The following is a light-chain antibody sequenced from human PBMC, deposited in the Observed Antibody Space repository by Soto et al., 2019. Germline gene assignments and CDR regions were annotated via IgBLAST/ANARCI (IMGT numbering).Light chain of an antibody. CDR2: DVS. CDR1: SGDVSGYNY. J-gene: IGLJ2*01. Sequence: QSALTQPASVSGSPGQSITISCTGTSGDVSGYNYVSWYQQHPGKAAKLMIYDVSNRPSGVSNRFSGSKSGNTASLTISGLQAEDEADYYCSSYTSSSTLHVVFGGGTKLTVL. V-gene: IGLV2-14*01. CDR3: SSYTSSSTLHVV.